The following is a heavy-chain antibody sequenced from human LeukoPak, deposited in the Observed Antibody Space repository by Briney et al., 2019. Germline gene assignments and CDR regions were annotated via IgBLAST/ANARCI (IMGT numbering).Heavy chain of an antibody. D-gene: IGHD3-3*01. Sequence: SETLSLTCTVSGGSISSSSYYWGWIRQPPGKGLEWIGSIYYSGSTYYNTPLKSRVTISVDTSKNQFSLKLSSVTAADTAVYYCATEYDFWSGYPSITGFDPWGQGTLVTVSS. CDR2: IYYSGST. CDR1: GGSISSSSYY. V-gene: IGHV4-39*01. CDR3: ATEYDFWSGYPSITGFDP. J-gene: IGHJ5*02.